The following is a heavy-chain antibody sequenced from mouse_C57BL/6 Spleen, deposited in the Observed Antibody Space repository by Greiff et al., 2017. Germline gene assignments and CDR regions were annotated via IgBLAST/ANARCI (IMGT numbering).Heavy chain of an antibody. CDR1: GYSFTGYY. V-gene: IGHV1-42*01. D-gene: IGHD1-1*01. J-gene: IGHJ3*01. Sequence: VQLQQSGPELVKPGASVKISCKASGYSFTGYYMNWVKQSPEKSLEWIGEINPSTGGTTYNQKFKAKATLTVDKSSSTAYMQLKSLTSEDSAVYYCARDYYGTQFAYWGQGTLVTVSA. CDR2: INPSTGGT. CDR3: ARDYYGTQFAY.